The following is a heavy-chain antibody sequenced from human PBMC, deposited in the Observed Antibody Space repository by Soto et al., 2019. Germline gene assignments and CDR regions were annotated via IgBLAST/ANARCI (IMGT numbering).Heavy chain of an antibody. D-gene: IGHD5-12*01. Sequence: PGGSLRLSCAASGFTFSDYYMSWIRQAPGKGLEWVSYISSTISYTHYADSVKGRFTISRDSAKNSLYLQMNSLRAEDTAVYYCAGAGPEVATLKDCYCGMDVWGEGTRVTVSS. CDR2: ISSTISYT. V-gene: IGHV3-11*06. CDR3: AGAGPEVATLKDCYCGMDV. CDR1: GFTFSDYY. J-gene: IGHJ6*04.